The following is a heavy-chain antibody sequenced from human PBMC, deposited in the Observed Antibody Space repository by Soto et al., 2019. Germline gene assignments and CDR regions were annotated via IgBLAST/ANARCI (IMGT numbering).Heavy chain of an antibody. CDR2: IIPIFGTT. V-gene: IGHV1-69*01. J-gene: IGHJ4*02. Sequence: QVQPVQSGAEVKEPGSAVKVSCKAPADSFSSYGISWVRQAPEQGLEWMGGIIPIFGTTNYAEKFQGRVTITADESTNTAYMELSSLRSEDTALYYCARVFPDGWVEPGVVRGYLDTWGRGTLVTVSS. CDR3: ARVFPDGWVEPGVVRGYLDT. CDR1: ADSFSSYG. D-gene: IGHD3-3*01.